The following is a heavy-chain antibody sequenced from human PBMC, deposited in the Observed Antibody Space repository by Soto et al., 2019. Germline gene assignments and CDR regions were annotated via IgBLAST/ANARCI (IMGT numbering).Heavy chain of an antibody. J-gene: IGHJ6*02. CDR3: AKWGIAGAEGGGMEV. V-gene: IGHV3-23*01. CDR2: ISGSGGST. D-gene: IGHD6-13*01. CDR1: GFSFSSYP. Sequence: HPGGSLRLSCAASGFSFSSYPMSWVRQAPGKGLEWVSAISGSGGSTYYADSVKGRFTISRDNSKNTLYLQMNSLRAEDTAVYYCAKWGIAGAEGGGMEVWGRGPTVIVSS.